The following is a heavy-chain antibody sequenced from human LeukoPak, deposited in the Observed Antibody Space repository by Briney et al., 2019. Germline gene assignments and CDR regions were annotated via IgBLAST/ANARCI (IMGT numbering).Heavy chain of an antibody. CDR2: ISGSGGST. CDR3: AKDRAVRFGAFDY. CDR1: GFTFSSYS. Sequence: GGSLRLSCAASGFTFSSYSMNWVRQAPGKGLEWVSAISGSGGSTYYADSVKGRFTISRDNSKNTLYLQMNSLRAEDTAVYYCAKDRAVRFGAFDYWGQGTLVTVSS. J-gene: IGHJ4*02. D-gene: IGHD3-3*01. V-gene: IGHV3-23*01.